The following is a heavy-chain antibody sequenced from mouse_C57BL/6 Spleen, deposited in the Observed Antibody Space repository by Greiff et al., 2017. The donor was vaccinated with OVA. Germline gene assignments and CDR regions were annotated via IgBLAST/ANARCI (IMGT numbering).Heavy chain of an antibody. Sequence: VQLQQSGAELVRPGASVKLSCKASGYTFTDYYINWVQQRPGQGLEWIARIYPGSGNTYYNEKFKGKATLTAEKSSSTAYMQLSSLTSEDSAVYFCARYYGSPDYAMDYWGQGTSVTVSS. V-gene: IGHV1-76*01. CDR1: GYTFTDYY. CDR3: ARYYGSPDYAMDY. D-gene: IGHD1-1*01. J-gene: IGHJ4*01. CDR2: IYPGSGNT.